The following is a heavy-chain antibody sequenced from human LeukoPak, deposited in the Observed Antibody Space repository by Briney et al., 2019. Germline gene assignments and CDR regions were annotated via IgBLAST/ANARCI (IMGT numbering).Heavy chain of an antibody. J-gene: IGHJ4*02. CDR3: ARDPGGYSYGYYFDN. Sequence: GGSLRLSCAASGFTFSSYEMNWVRQAPGKGLEWVANIKQDGSEKYYVDSVKGRFTISRDNAKKSLYLQMSSLRAEDTAVYYCARDPGGYSYGYYFDNWGQGTTVTVSS. CDR2: IKQDGSEK. CDR1: GFTFSSYE. D-gene: IGHD5-18*01. V-gene: IGHV3-7*05.